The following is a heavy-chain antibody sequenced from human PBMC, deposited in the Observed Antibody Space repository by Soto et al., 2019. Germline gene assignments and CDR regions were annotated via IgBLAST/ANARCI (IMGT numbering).Heavy chain of an antibody. D-gene: IGHD3-10*01. CDR3: VRQGFGALHGLVDV. J-gene: IGHJ6*02. CDR2: IDNNGGT. Sequence: QVQLQESGPGLVKPSETLSLTRTVSGDSVSSYKWSWIRQTPGKGLEWIGYIDNNGGTSYNPSLRSRDPMSVDTSTKQFSLRLNSVTAADTAVYYGVRQGFGALHGLVDVWGQGTTVTVSS. V-gene: IGHV4-59*08. CDR1: GDSVSSYK.